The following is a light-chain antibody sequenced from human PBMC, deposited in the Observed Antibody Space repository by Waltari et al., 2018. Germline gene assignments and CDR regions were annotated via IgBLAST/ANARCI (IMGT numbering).Light chain of an antibody. CDR1: SSDVGSYTL. J-gene: IGLJ3*02. V-gene: IGLV2-23*02. Sequence: QSALTQPASVSGSPGQSITISCTGTSSDVGSYTLVSWYQQHPGKAPKLIIYAVSKRPSWASARFSGSKSGNTASLTISGLQAEDEADYYCCSYAGSTTRWVFGVGTKLTVL. CDR2: AVS. CDR3: CSYAGSTTRWV.